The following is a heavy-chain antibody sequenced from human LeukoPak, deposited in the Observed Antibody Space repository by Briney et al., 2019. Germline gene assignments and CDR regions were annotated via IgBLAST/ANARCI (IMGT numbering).Heavy chain of an antibody. J-gene: IGHJ5*02. CDR3: GTWGIVAALDR. CDR1: GGSICSSSYY. D-gene: IGHD5-12*01. V-gene: IGHV3-7*01. CDR2: IRPEGSEQ. Sequence: ETLSLTCTVSGGSICSSSYYWGWVRQAPGRGLEWVANIRPEGSEQYYVDSVKGRFTISRDNAQNSLYLQMNSLRAEDSGVYYCGTWGIVAALDRWGQGTLVTVSS.